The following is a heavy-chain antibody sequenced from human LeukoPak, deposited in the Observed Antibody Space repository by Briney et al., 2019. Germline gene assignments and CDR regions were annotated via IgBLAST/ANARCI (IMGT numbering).Heavy chain of an antibody. CDR2: IYYSGAT. Sequence: PSETLSLTCAVSGFSISSDSYWVWIRQPPGKGLEWIGTIYYSGATYYSLSLKSRVTISLDTSKNHFSLRLTSVTAADTAVYYCAKFGSTSGRGFDPWGQGTLVTVSS. J-gene: IGHJ5*02. D-gene: IGHD2-2*01. CDR3: AKFGSTSGRGFDP. CDR1: GFSISSDSY. V-gene: IGHV4-38-2*01.